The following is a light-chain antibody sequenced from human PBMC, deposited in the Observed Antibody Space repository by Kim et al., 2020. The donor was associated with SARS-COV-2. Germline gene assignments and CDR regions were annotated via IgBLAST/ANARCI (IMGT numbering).Light chain of an antibody. J-gene: IGLJ2*01. Sequence: TITRSLSSDCSGDNYVQWYRQRPSGVPTTVVYDDDQRPSGVSDRFSGSVDNSSNSASRTVSGLRTEDEADDYCQSYNRDNVLFGGGTQLTVL. V-gene: IGLV6-57*03. CDR1: SDCSGDNY. CDR2: DDD. CDR3: QSYNRDNVL.